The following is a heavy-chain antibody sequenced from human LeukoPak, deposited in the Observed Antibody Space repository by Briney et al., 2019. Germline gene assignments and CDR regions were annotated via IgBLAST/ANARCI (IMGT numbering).Heavy chain of an antibody. V-gene: IGHV1-8*02. J-gene: IGHJ4*02. CDR3: ARGRGGSYLDDY. CDR1: GYTFTGYY. CDR2: MNPNSGNT. D-gene: IGHD1-26*01. Sequence: GASVKVSCKASGYTFTGYYMHWVRQATGQGLEWMGWMNPNSGNTGYAQKFQGRVTMTRNTSISTAYMELSSLRSEDTAVYYCARGRGGSYLDDYWGQGTLVTVSS.